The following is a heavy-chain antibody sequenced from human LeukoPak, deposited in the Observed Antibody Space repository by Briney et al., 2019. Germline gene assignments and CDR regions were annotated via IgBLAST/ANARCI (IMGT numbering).Heavy chain of an antibody. D-gene: IGHD3-22*01. Sequence: PGGSLRLSCAASGFTFSNAWMSWVRQAPGKGLEWVGRIKGKTDGGTTDYAAPVKGGFTISRDDSKNTLYLQMNSLKTEDTAVYYCTRAIAEGREYYYDSSGYRDAFDIWGQGTMVTVSS. CDR3: TRAIAEGREYYYDSSGYRDAFDI. CDR1: GFTFSNAW. J-gene: IGHJ3*02. V-gene: IGHV3-15*01. CDR2: IKGKTDGGTT.